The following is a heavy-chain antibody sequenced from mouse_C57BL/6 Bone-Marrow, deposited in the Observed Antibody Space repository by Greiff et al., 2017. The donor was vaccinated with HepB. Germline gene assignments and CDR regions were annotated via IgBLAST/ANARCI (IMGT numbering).Heavy chain of an antibody. V-gene: IGHV14-4*01. J-gene: IGHJ2*01. D-gene: IGHD1-1*01. CDR3: TTWDYGSPFDY. CDR1: GFNIKDDY. Sequence: EVQVVESGAELVRPGASVKLSCTASGFNIKDDYMHWVKQRPEQGLEWIGWIDPENGDTEYASKFQGKATITADTSSNTAYLQLSSLTSEDTAVYYCTTWDYGSPFDYWGQGTTLTVSS. CDR2: IDPENGDT.